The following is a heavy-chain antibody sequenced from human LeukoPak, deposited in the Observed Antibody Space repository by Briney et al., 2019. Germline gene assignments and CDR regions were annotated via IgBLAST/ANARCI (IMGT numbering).Heavy chain of an antibody. Sequence: GGSLRLSCAASGFTFSSYGMHWVRQAPGKGLEWMAVISYDGSNKYYADSVKGRLTISRDNSKNTLYLQMNSLRAEDTAVYYCAKVEDSSGYSNYWGQGTLVTVSS. D-gene: IGHD3-22*01. V-gene: IGHV3-30*18. J-gene: IGHJ4*02. CDR3: AKVEDSSGYSNY. CDR1: GFTFSSYG. CDR2: ISYDGSNK.